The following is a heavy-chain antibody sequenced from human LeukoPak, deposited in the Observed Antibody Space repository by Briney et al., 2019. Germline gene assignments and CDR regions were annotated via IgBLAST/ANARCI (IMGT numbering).Heavy chain of an antibody. CDR2: INPNRGGT. V-gene: IGHV1-2*02. CDR3: AKHMPRGSKPHYWFDP. Sequence: ASVKLSCKASGYTFTGYYMHWVRQPPGQGLEWMGWINPNRGGTKYAQNFQGRVTMTRDTSISTAYMELNRLRSNDTAVYYCAKHMPRGSKPHYWFDPWGQGTLVTVSS. CDR1: GYTFTGYY. J-gene: IGHJ5*02. D-gene: IGHD2-2*01.